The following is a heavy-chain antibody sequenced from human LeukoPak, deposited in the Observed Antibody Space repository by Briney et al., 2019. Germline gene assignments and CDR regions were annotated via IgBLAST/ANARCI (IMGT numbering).Heavy chain of an antibody. J-gene: IGHJ4*02. CDR2: IRYDGSNK. Sequence: GGSLRLSCAASGFTFSSYGMHWVRQAPGKGLEWVAFIRYDGSNKYYADSVKGRFTISRDNSKNTLYLQMNSLRAEDTAVYYCARAFYGDYCYFDYWGQGTLVTVSS. CDR3: ARAFYGDYCYFDY. D-gene: IGHD4-17*01. CDR1: GFTFSSYG. V-gene: IGHV3-30*02.